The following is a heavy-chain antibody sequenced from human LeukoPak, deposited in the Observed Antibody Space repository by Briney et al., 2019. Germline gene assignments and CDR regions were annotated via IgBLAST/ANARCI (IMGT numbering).Heavy chain of an antibody. J-gene: IGHJ4*02. V-gene: IGHV3-23*01. CDR1: GFTFSSYA. D-gene: IGHD3-22*01. Sequence: PGGSLRLSCAASGFTFSSYAMSWVRQAPGKGLEWVSGTSGSGGSTYYADSVKGRFTISRDNSDNRVFLQMGTLRAEDMAVYYCARGGYYDSSGSFDYWGQGILVTVSS. CDR2: TSGSGGST. CDR3: ARGGYYDSSGSFDY.